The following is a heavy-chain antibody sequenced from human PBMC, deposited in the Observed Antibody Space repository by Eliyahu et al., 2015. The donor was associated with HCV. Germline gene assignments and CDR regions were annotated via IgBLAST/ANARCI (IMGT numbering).Heavy chain of an antibody. D-gene: IGHD5-18*01. CDR2: INPSGGST. CDR3: ARDLGTAMVNEGYYYYGMDV. CDR1: GYTFTSYY. V-gene: IGHV1-46*01. Sequence: EVKKPGASVKVSCKASGYTFTSYYMHWVRQAPGQGLEWMGIINPSGGSTSYAQKFQGRVTMTRDTSTSTVYMELSSLRSEDTAVYYCARDLGTAMVNEGYYYYGMDVWGQGTTVTVSS. J-gene: IGHJ6*02.